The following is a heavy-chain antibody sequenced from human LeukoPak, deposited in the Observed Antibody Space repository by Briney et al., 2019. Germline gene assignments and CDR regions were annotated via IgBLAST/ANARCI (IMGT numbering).Heavy chain of an antibody. CDR2: ISTDGGTT. Sequence: PGGSLRLSCAASGFTFSSYAMHWVRQAPGKGLEHVSAISTDGGTTYYANSVRGRFTISRDNSKNTLHLQMGSLRAEDMAVYYCVREQFPGRWLQGGFDFWGQGTLVTVSS. CDR3: VREQFPGRWLQGGFDF. V-gene: IGHV3-64*01. J-gene: IGHJ4*02. D-gene: IGHD5-24*01. CDR1: GFTFSSYA.